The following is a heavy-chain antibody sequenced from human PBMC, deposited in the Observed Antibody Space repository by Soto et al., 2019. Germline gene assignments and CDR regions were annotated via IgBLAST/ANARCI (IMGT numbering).Heavy chain of an antibody. CDR3: ARACSSNSCYDVFDY. D-gene: IGHD2-2*01. V-gene: IGHV4-4*07. J-gene: IGHJ4*02. Sequence: SETLSLTCTVSGGSISIYYWSWIRQPAGKGLDWIGRIYTSGSTNYNPSLKSRVTMSVDTSKNQFSLKLSSVTAADTAVYYCARACSSNSCYDVFDYWGQGTLVTVSS. CDR1: GGSISIYY. CDR2: IYTSGST.